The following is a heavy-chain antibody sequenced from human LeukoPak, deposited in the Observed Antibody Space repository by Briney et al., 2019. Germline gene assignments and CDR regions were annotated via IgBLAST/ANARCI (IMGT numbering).Heavy chain of an antibody. CDR1: GGSISSYY. D-gene: IGHD3/OR15-3a*01. V-gene: IGHV4-59*12. CDR3: ARDVDSRTMIFGVVGYFDL. J-gene: IGHJ2*01. CDR2: IYYSGST. Sequence: SETLSLTCTVSGGSISSYYWSWIRQPPGKGLEWIGYIYYSGSTNYNPSLKSRVTMSVDTSKNQFSLKLSSVTAADTAVYYCARDVDSRTMIFGVVGYFDLWGRGTLVTVSS.